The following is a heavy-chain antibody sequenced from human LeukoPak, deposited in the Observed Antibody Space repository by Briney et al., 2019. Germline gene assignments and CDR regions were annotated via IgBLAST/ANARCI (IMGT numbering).Heavy chain of an antibody. CDR1: GFTFSRYG. V-gene: IGHV3-33*01. J-gene: IGHJ6*02. CDR2: IWYEGRNK. D-gene: IGHD3-3*01. Sequence: GRSLRLSCAASGFTFSRYGMHWVRQAAGKGREWVGVIWYEGRNKYYAGSVKGRCTISRDNSQNTLYLQMTHLRAEDTAVYYCARDTCKSRGGFGLRFLVYYYAMDVWGQATTLTVSS. CDR3: ARDTCKSRGGFGLRFLVYYYAMDV.